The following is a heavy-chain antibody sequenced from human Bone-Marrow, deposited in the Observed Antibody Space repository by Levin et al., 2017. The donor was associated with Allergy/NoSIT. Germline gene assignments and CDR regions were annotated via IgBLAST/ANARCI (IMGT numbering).Heavy chain of an antibody. CDR1: GFTFSDYW. V-gene: IGHV3-7*04. D-gene: IGHD1-14*01. Sequence: LSLTCVASGFTFSDYWMNWVRQSPGKGLEWVANINGDGDKKYYVDAVKGRFTISRDNAKNSLDLQLNSLRVEDSAVYYCVRDQRRADSQYNLFDPWGQGTLVAVSS. CDR2: INGDGDKK. CDR3: VRDQRRADSQYNLFDP. J-gene: IGHJ5*02.